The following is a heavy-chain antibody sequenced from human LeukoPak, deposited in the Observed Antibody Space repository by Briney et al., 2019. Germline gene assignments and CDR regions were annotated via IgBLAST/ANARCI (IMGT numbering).Heavy chain of an antibody. CDR3: ARRGSSWYWYFDY. CDR1: GGSISNSYY. V-gene: IGHV4-39*01. CDR2: IYYSGST. Sequence: SETLSLTCTVSGGSISNSYYWCWIRHPPGKGLGWLGSIYYSGSTYYNPSLKSRATISVDTSKNQFSLKLSSVTAADTAVYYCARRGSSWYWYFDYWGKGTLVTVSS. J-gene: IGHJ4*02. D-gene: IGHD6-13*01.